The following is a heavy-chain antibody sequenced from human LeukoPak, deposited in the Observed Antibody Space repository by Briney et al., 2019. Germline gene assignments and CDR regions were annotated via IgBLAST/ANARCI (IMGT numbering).Heavy chain of an antibody. V-gene: IGHV4-34*01. CDR1: GGSLGGYS. CDR2: IYHSGST. D-gene: IGHD5-24*01. CDR3: ARGGDGYNYRYLDY. J-gene: IGHJ4*02. Sequence: PSETLSLTCAVYGGSLGGYSWSWIRQPPGKGLEWIGSIYHSGSTYYNPSLKSRVTISVDTSKNQFSLKLSSVTAADTAVYHCARGGDGYNYRYLDYWGQGTLVTVSS.